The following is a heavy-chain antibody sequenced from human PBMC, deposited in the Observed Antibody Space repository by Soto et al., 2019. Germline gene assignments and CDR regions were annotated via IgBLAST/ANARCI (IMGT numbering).Heavy chain of an antibody. J-gene: IGHJ4*02. CDR3: ARDSMMSCSSTSCYLFDY. CDR1: GGSISSSNW. CDR2: IYHSGST. V-gene: IGHV4-4*02. D-gene: IGHD2-2*01. Sequence: SETLSLTCAVSGGSISSSNWWSWVRQPPGEGLEWMGEIYHSGSTNYHPSLKSRVTISVDTSENQFSLKLSSVTAADTAVYYCARDSMMSCSSTSCYLFDYWGQGTLVTISS.